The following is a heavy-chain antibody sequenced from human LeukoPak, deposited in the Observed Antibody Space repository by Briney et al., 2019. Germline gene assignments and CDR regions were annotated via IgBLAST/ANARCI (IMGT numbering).Heavy chain of an antibody. Sequence: PSESLSHTCIVSGGFISSRSYYWGWIRDPPGRGLEGFGAGRTYYNPSLRSRVTMSGDTSKHQFSLKVSSVTAAEPAIYCFASLGLWFGGADLWGQGALATVSS. D-gene: IGHD3-10*01. CDR3: ASLGLWFGGADL. V-gene: IGHV4-39*01. CDR1: GGFISSRSYY. J-gene: IGHJ5*02. CDR2: GRT.